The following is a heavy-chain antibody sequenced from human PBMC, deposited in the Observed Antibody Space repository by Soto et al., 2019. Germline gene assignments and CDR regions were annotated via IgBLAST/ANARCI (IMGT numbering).Heavy chain of an antibody. CDR3: ARGHTMVRGVIITGNRYYYYGMDV. D-gene: IGHD3-10*01. Sequence: ASVTVSCKASGGTFSSYAISWVRQAPGQGLEWMGGIIPIFGTANYAQKFQGRVTITADESTSTAYMELSSLRSEDTAVYYCARGHTMVRGVIITGNRYYYYGMDVWGQGTTVTVS. J-gene: IGHJ6*02. CDR2: IIPIFGTA. CDR1: GGTFSSYA. V-gene: IGHV1-69*13.